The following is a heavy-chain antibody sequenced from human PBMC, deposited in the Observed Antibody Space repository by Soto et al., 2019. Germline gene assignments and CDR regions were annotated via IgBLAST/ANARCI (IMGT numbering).Heavy chain of an antibody. D-gene: IGHD4-17*01. V-gene: IGHV1-8*01. CDR1: GYTFTSHD. CDR2: MNPNSGNT. CDR3: ARWDYGYYARFDY. Sequence: QVQLVQSGAEVKKSGASVKVSCKASGYTFTSHDINWVRQASGQGLEWMGWMNPNSGNTGYAQKFQGRVTMTRNTSISTAYMELSSLRSEDTAVYYCARWDYGYYARFDYWGQGTLVTVSS. J-gene: IGHJ4*02.